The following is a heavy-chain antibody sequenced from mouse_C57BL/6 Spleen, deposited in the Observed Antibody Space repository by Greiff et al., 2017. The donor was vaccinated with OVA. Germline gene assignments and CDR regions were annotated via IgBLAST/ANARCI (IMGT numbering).Heavy chain of an antibody. V-gene: IGHV2-3*01. CDR3: ASFYYGFAY. J-gene: IGHJ3*01. CDR2: IRGAGST. CDR1: GFSLTSYG. Sequence: VQLVESGPGLVAPSQSLSITCTVSGFSLTSYGVSWVRQPPGKGLEWLGVIRGAGSTTHHSALISRLSISKDNSKSQVFLKLSSLQTDDTATYYCASFYYGFAYWGQGTLVTVSA. D-gene: IGHD2-1*01.